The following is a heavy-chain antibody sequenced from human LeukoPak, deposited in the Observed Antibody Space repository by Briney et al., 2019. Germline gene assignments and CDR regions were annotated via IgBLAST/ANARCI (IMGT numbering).Heavy chain of an antibody. CDR3: ARVVTSGYYMLDD. CDR1: DYSITTAYY. Sequence: SETLSLTCTVSDYSITTAYYWGWIRQPPGQGLGWIGSIYHSGNTYHNPSLKSRVTISVDTSRNHFSLNLRSVTAADTAVYYCARVVTSGYYMLDDWGQGTLVTVSS. J-gene: IGHJ4*02. D-gene: IGHD3-3*01. CDR2: IYHSGNT. V-gene: IGHV4-38-2*02.